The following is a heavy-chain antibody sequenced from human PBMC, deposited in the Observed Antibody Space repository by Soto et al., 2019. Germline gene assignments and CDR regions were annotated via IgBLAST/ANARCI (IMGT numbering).Heavy chain of an antibody. CDR1: GFSFSSFA. J-gene: IGHJ4*02. CDR3: AKDPNYDFWSGFSAVYFDY. Sequence: EVHLLQSGGGLVQPGGSLRLSCAASGFSFSSFALSWVRQSPGKGLEWVAAVSGRGGDTYYANSVKGRFTTSRDNSQNTLFLQMNSLRAEDSAIYYCAKDPNYDFWSGFSAVYFDYWGQGTLVTVSS. D-gene: IGHD3-3*01. CDR2: VSGRGGDT. V-gene: IGHV3-23*01.